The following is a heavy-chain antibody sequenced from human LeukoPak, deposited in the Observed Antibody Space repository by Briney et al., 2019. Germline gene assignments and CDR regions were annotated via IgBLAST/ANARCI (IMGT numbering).Heavy chain of an antibody. Sequence: GRSLRLSCAASGFTFSSYGMHWVRQAPGKGLEWVAVIWYDGSNKYYADSVKGRFTISRDNAKNSLYLQMNSLRAEDTAVYYCARAFRSSTSCYYTVGNWFDPWGQGTLVTVSS. CDR2: IWYDGSNK. V-gene: IGHV3-33*01. D-gene: IGHD2-2*01. CDR3: ARAFRSSTSCYYTVGNWFDP. CDR1: GFTFSSYG. J-gene: IGHJ5*02.